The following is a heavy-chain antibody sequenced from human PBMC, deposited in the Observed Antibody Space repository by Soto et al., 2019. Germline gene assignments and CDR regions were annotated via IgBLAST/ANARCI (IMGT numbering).Heavy chain of an antibody. D-gene: IGHD6-13*01. Sequence: GGSLRLSCAASGFTFSSYWMHWVRQAPGKGLVWVSRINSDGSSTSYADSVKGRFTISRDNAKNTLYLQMNSLRAEDTAVYYCARTNSVAAAGTGDAFDIWGQGTIVTVSS. V-gene: IGHV3-74*01. J-gene: IGHJ3*02. CDR3: ARTNSVAAAGTGDAFDI. CDR2: INSDGSST. CDR1: GFTFSSYW.